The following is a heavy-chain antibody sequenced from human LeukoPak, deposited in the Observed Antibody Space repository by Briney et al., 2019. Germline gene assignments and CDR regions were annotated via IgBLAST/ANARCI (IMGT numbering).Heavy chain of an antibody. CDR3: ARGITVDSYGYTGGWFDP. V-gene: IGHV4-4*02. D-gene: IGHD5-18*01. CDR2: IYHSGST. CDR1: GFTVSINY. J-gene: IGHJ5*02. Sequence: GSLRLSCAASGFTVSINYMTWLRQPPGKGLEWIGEIYHSGSTNYNPSLKSRVTISVDKSKNQFSLKLSSVTAADTAVYYCARGITVDSYGYTGGWFDPWGQGTLVTVSS.